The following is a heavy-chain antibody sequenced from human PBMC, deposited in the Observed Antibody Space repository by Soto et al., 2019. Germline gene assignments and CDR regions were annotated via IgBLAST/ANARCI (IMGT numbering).Heavy chain of an antibody. D-gene: IGHD3-22*01. Sequence: PSETLSLTCTVSGGSISSYYWSWIRQPPGKGLEWIGYIYYSGSTNYNPSLKSRVTISVDTSKNQFSLKLSSVTAADTAVYYCARDRKYYYDSSGYFSRWFDPWGQGTLVTVS. J-gene: IGHJ5*02. V-gene: IGHV4-59*01. CDR3: ARDRKYYYDSSGYFSRWFDP. CDR2: IYYSGST. CDR1: GGSISSYY.